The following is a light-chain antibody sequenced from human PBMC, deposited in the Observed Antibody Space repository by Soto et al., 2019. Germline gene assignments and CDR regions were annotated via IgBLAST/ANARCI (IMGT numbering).Light chain of an antibody. Sequence: EIVMTQSPATLSMSPGERATLSCRASQSVRSDFAWYQQKPGQSHRLLIYGASTRANGIPARFSGSGSGTEFTLTISSLQSEDFAVYYCQQYSNWPQTFGQGTKVEIK. CDR3: QQYSNWPQT. J-gene: IGKJ1*01. CDR1: QSVRSD. CDR2: GAS. V-gene: IGKV3-15*01.